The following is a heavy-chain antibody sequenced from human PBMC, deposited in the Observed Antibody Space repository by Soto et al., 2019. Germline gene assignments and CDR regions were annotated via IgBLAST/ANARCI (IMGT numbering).Heavy chain of an antibody. D-gene: IGHD6-13*01. CDR2: IYHSGNT. Sequence: PSETLSLTCTVSGGSISSGNYYWSWIRQHPEKGLEWIGHIYHSGNTYYNPSLKSRVTISVDTSKNHFSLKLSSVTAADTAVYYCARDASTSWHYLDYWGQGAMVTVYS. CDR1: GGSISSGNYY. V-gene: IGHV4-31*03. CDR3: ARDASTSWHYLDY. J-gene: IGHJ4*02.